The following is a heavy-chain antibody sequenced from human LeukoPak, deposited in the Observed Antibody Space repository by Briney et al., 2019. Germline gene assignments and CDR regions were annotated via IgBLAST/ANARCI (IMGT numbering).Heavy chain of an antibody. J-gene: IGHJ3*02. CDR2: ISAYNGNT. Sequence: ASVKVSCKASGYTFTSYGISWVRQAPGQGLEWMGSISAYNGNTNYAQKLQGRVTMTTDTSTSTAYMELRSLRSDDTAVYYCAILLGSATSPYAFDIWGQGTMVTVSS. CDR3: AILLGSATSPYAFDI. V-gene: IGHV1-18*01. CDR1: GYTFTSYG. D-gene: IGHD2-15*01.